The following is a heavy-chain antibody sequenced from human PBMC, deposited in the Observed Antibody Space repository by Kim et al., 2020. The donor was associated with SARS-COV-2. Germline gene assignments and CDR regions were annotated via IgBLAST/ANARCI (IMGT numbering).Heavy chain of an antibody. CDR3: ARHSYSYGIWGLNWFDP. V-gene: IGHV4-39*01. J-gene: IGHJ5*02. CDR1: GGSISSSSYY. D-gene: IGHD5-18*01. CDR2: IYYSGST. Sequence: SETLSLTCTVSGGSISSSSYYWGWIRQPPGKGLEWIGSIYYSGSTYYNPSLKSRVTISVDTSKNQFSLKLSSVTAADTAVYYCARHSYSYGIWGLNWFDPWGQGTLVTVSS.